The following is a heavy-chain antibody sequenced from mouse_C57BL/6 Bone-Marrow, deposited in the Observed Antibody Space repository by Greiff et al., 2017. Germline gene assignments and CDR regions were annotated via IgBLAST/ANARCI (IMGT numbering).Heavy chain of an antibody. D-gene: IGHD2-10*01. Sequence: EVNLVESGEGLVKPGGSLKLSCAASGFTFSSYAMSWVRQTPEKRLEWVAYISSGGDYIYYADTVKGRFTISRDNARNTLYLQMSSLKSEDTAMYYCTRAYYGKGGFDYWGQGTTLTVSS. V-gene: IGHV5-9-1*02. CDR1: GFTFSSYA. CDR2: ISSGGDYI. CDR3: TRAYYGKGGFDY. J-gene: IGHJ2*01.